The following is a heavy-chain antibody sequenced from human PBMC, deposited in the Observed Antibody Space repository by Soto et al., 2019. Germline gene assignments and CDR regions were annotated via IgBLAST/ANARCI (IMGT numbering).Heavy chain of an antibody. J-gene: IGHJ4*02. CDR3: ARDFMGPAVVVPDAADY. Sequence: ASVKVSCKASGYTFTSYYMHWVRQAPGQGLEWMGIINPSGGSTSYAQKFQGRVTMTRDTSTSTVYMELSSLRSEDTAVYYCARDFMGPAVVVPDAADYWGQGTLVTVSS. CDR1: GYTFTSYY. V-gene: IGHV1-46*03. CDR2: INPSGGST. D-gene: IGHD2-2*01.